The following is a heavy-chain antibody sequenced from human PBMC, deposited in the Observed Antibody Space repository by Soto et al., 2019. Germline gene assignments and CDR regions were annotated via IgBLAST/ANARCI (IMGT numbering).Heavy chain of an antibody. Sequence: QVQLTQSGAEVKKPGASVRVSCKTSGYTFTNYGINWVRQAPGQGLEWMGWINPYNGKTSSAQRLQGRVSMTTDTSTSAAYMDLRSLRSQDTAVYYGARCSSPVEFDSWGQGALVTDSS. CDR1: GYTFTNYG. CDR3: ARCSSPVEFDS. D-gene: IGHD6-13*01. J-gene: IGHJ4*02. V-gene: IGHV1-18*01. CDR2: INPYNGKT.